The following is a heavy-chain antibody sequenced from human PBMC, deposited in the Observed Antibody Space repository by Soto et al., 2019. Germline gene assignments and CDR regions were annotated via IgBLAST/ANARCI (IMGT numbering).Heavy chain of an antibody. J-gene: IGHJ5*02. CDR1: GGSVSRGGYS. V-gene: IGHV4-30-2*03. CDR2: IYHSGST. Sequence: SETLSRTCAVSGGSVSRGGYSCNWIRQPPGKGLEWIGCIYHSGSTYYNPSLKSRVTMSVDTSKKQLSLRMTSVTAADTAVHYCARLHCYSPNCVPLDPWGQGTLVTVSS. D-gene: IGHD2-2*01. CDR3: ARLHCYSPNCVPLDP.